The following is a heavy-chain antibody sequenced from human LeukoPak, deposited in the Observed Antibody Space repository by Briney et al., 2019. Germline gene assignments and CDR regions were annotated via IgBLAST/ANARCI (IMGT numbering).Heavy chain of an antibody. CDR3: AKGSGTSRPYYLDY. CDR1: GFTFSTYW. V-gene: IGHV3-7*03. Sequence: GGSLRLSCAASGFTFSTYWMTWVRQVPGKGLEWVANIKEDGSEKYYVDSVKGRFTISRDNAKSTLYLQMTSLTAEDTAVYYCAKGSGTSRPYYLDYWGRGTLVTVSS. D-gene: IGHD3/OR15-3a*01. CDR2: IKEDGSEK. J-gene: IGHJ4*02.